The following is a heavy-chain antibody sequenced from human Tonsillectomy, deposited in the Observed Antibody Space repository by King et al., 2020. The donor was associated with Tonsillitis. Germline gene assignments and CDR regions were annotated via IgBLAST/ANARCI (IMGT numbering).Heavy chain of an antibody. D-gene: IGHD2-2*01. CDR1: GYTFGDYS. Sequence: QLVQSGGGLVQPGRSLRLSCTVSGYTFGDYSMSWVRQAPGKGLEWVGFIRSRDYGGTTKYAASVKGRFTISRDDSTSIAYLQMNSLKTADTAVYYCTSSRACGIKSCYGYFDDGGQGTLVTAPS. CDR3: TSSRACGIKSCYGYFDD. V-gene: IGHV3-49*04. CDR2: IRSRDYGGTT. J-gene: IGHJ4*02.